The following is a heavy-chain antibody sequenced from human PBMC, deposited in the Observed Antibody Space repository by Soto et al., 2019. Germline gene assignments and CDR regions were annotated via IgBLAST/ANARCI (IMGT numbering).Heavy chain of an antibody. D-gene: IGHD2-8*02. CDR1: GFNFSGYA. CDR3: ARRVLDY. Sequence: VQLVESGGGLAQPGGSLRLSCGGSGFNFSGYAMNWVRQAPGKGLEWVSYISSRSSGIHYADSVKGRFTISRDNGKRSLYLQMNSLRDEDTGIYYCARRVLDYWGQGALVTVSS. CDR2: ISSRSSGI. J-gene: IGHJ4*02. V-gene: IGHV3-48*02.